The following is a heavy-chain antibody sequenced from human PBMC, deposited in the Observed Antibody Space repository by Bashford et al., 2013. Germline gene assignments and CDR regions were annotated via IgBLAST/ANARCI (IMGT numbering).Heavy chain of an antibody. D-gene: IGHD3-3*02. CDR3: ARGIRKSGILFWYFDL. CDR2: IIPILGIA. J-gene: IGHJ2*01. Sequence: VASVKVSCKASGGTFSSYAISWVRQAPGQGLEWMGRIIPILGIANYAQKFQGRVTITADKSITTAYMELTSLRSEDTAVYYCARGIRKSGILFWYFDLWGRGTLVTVSS. V-gene: IGHV1-69*04. CDR1: GGTFSSYA.